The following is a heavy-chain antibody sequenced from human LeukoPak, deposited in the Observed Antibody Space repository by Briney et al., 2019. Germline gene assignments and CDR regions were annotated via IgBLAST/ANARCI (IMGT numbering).Heavy chain of an antibody. D-gene: IGHD6-13*01. CDR1: GFTFSSYA. V-gene: IGHV3-23*01. Sequence: PGGSLRLSCAASGFTFSSYAMSWVRQAPGKGLEWVSAISGSGGSTYYADSVKGRFTISRDNSNNTLYLQMNSLRAEDTAVYYCAKTFIPHSRRPSWFDPWGQGTLVSVSS. CDR2: ISGSGGST. J-gene: IGHJ5*02. CDR3: AKTFIPHSRRPSWFDP.